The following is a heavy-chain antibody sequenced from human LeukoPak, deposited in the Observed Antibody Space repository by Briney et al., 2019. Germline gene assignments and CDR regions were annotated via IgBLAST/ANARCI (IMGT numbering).Heavy chain of an antibody. CDR2: ICSGGST. V-gene: IGHV3-53*01. CDR1: GFTVSSNY. J-gene: IGHJ4*02. Sequence: GGSLRLSCAASGFTVSSNYMSWVRQAPGKGLEWVSVICSGGSTYYADSVKSRFTISRDNSKNTLHLQMNSLRAEDTAVYYCARVPPALSGWEIYFDYWGQGTLVTVSS. D-gene: IGHD6-19*01. CDR3: ARVPPALSGWEIYFDY.